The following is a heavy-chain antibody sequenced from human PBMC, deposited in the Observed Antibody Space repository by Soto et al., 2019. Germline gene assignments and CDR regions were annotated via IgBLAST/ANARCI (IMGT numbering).Heavy chain of an antibody. D-gene: IGHD3-22*01. V-gene: IGHV1-18*01. J-gene: IGHJ1*01. CDR2: ISAYNGNT. CDR3: ASTAFRDYYDSSGSRLQH. Sequence: ASVKVSCKASGYTFTSYGISWVRQAPGQGLEWMGWISAYNGNTNYAQKLQGRVTMTTGTSTSTAYMELRSLRSDDTAVYYCASTAFRDYYDSSGSRLQHWGQGTLVTVSS. CDR1: GYTFTSYG.